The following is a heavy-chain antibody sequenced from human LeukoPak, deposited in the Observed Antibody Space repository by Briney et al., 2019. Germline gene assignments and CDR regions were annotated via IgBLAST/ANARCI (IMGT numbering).Heavy chain of an antibody. J-gene: IGHJ2*01. Sequence: GGSLRLSCAASGFTFSSYGMHWVRQAPGKGLEWVAFIRYDGSNKYYADSVKGRFTISRDNSKNTLYLQMNSLRAEDTAVYYCAKARGYYYDSSGWPWYFDLWGRGTLFTVSS. CDR3: AKARGYYYDSSGWPWYFDL. V-gene: IGHV3-30*02. D-gene: IGHD3-22*01. CDR1: GFTFSSYG. CDR2: IRYDGSNK.